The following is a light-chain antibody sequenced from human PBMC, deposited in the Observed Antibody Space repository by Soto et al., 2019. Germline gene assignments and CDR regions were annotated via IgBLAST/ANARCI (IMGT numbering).Light chain of an antibody. J-gene: IGKJ4*01. CDR2: GTS. V-gene: IGKV3-15*01. CDR1: QSVSSN. Sequence: EIVMTQSPATLSVSPGERATLFCRASQSVSSNLAWYQQKAGQAPRLRIYGTSTRATGIPARFSGSGSGTDFTLTISSLQSEDFAVYYCQQYNNWPPLTFGGGTKVEIK. CDR3: QQYNNWPPLT.